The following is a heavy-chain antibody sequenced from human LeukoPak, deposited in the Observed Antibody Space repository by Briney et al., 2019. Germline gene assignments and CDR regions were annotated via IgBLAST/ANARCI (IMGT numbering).Heavy chain of an antibody. V-gene: IGHV1-8*02. Sequence: ASVKVSCKASGYNFTNYDINWVRQAPGQGLEWMGWMNPNSGNTGYGQEFQGRVTMTRNTSKRTAYMELSRLSSDDTAMYYCARGGQDSGNDLQVGYYGMDVWGQGTTVTVSS. CDR1: GYNFTNYD. J-gene: IGHJ6*02. CDR3: ARGGQDSGNDLQVGYYGMDV. D-gene: IGHD6-25*01. CDR2: MNPNSGNT.